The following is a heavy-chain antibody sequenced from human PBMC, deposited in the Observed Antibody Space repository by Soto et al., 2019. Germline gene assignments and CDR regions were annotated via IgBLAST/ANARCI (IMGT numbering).Heavy chain of an antibody. CDR1: GFTFSSYS. Sequence: EVQLVESGGGLVQPGGSLRLSCAASGFTFSSYSMNWVRQAPGKGLEWVSYISSSSSTIYYADSVKGRFTISRDNAKNTLYLQRNSLRDEDTGVYYCAREGGGLWFGDYGMDVWGQGTTVTVSS. CDR3: AREGGGLWFGDYGMDV. J-gene: IGHJ6*02. CDR2: ISSSSSTI. V-gene: IGHV3-48*02. D-gene: IGHD3-10*01.